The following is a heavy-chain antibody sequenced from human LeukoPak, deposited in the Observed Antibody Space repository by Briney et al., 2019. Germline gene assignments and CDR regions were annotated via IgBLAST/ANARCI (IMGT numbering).Heavy chain of an antibody. Sequence: GGSLRLSCVGSGFTFRSHAMSWVRQAPEKGLEFVSGIYENGGTTYYADSVKGRFSISRDNSKNTLYLQMDSLRGEDTAVYCCAKDFRIGYSAHFDYWGQGALVTVSS. V-gene: IGHV3-23*01. CDR1: GFTFRSHA. CDR3: AKDFRIGYSAHFDY. D-gene: IGHD2-21*01. CDR2: IYENGGTT. J-gene: IGHJ4*02.